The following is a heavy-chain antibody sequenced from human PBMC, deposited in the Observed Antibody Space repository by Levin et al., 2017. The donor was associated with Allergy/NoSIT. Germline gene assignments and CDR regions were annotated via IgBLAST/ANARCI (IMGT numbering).Heavy chain of an antibody. CDR3: ARAYGEGDAFDI. D-gene: IGHD3-16*01. V-gene: IGHV4-30-2*01. CDR1: GGSISSGGYS. CDR2: IYHSGST. J-gene: IGHJ3*02. Sequence: SETLSLTCAVSGGSISSGGYSWSWIRQPPGKGLEWIGYIYHSGSTYYNPSLKSRVTISVDRSKNQFSLKLSSVTAADTAVYYCARAYGEGDAFDIWGQGTMVTVSS.